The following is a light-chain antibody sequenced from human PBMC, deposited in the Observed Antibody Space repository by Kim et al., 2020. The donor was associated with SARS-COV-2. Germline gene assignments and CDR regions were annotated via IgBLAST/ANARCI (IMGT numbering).Light chain of an antibody. Sequence: QSVPISCTGSTSNIGAHYDVHWYQQIPGKAPRLLIYGNTNRPSDVPDRFSGSQSGASASPAITGLQVGDEAYYYCHSYDSRLAGFVFGSGTTVTVL. CDR3: HSYDSRLAGFV. CDR2: GNT. J-gene: IGLJ1*01. V-gene: IGLV1-40*03. CDR1: TSNIGAHYD.